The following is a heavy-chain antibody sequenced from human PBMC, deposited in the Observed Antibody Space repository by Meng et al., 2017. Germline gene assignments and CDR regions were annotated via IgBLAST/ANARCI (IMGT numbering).Heavy chain of an antibody. CDR1: GGSFSGYY. Sequence: SQTLSLTCAVYGGSFSGYYWSWIRQPPGKGLEWIGEINHSGSTNYNPSLKSRVTISVDTSKNQFSLKLSSVTAADTAVYYCTRDKVVRGGYYYYGMDVWGQGTTVTVSS. D-gene: IGHD3-10*01. J-gene: IGHJ6*02. CDR2: INHSGST. V-gene: IGHV4-34*01. CDR3: TRDKVVRGGYYYYGMDV.